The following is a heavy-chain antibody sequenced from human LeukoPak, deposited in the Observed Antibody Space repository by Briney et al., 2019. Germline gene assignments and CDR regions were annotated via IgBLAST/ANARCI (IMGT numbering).Heavy chain of an antibody. CDR2: IIPILGIA. V-gene: IGHV1-69*04. CDR1: GGTFSSYA. D-gene: IGHD4/OR15-4a*01. CDR3: ARGLVLGSEDAFDI. J-gene: IGHJ3*02. Sequence: GSSVKVSCKASGGTFSSYAISWVRQAPGQGLEWMGRIIPILGIANYAQKFQGRVTITADKSTSTAYMELSSLRSEDTAVYYCARGLVLGSEDAFDIWGQGTMVTVSS.